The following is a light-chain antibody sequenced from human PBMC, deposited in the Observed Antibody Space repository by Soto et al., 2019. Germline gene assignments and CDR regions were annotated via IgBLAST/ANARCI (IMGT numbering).Light chain of an antibody. CDR2: GTS. V-gene: IGKV3-20*01. CDR3: QQYGRSSWT. J-gene: IGKJ1*01. CDR1: QSVSSSY. Sequence: IVLTQSPGTLSLSPGERATLSCRASQSVSSSYLAWYQQKPGQAPRLLLYGTSSRATAIPDRFSGSGSGTDFTLTISRLEPEDFAVYYCQQYGRSSWTFGQGTKVDIQ.